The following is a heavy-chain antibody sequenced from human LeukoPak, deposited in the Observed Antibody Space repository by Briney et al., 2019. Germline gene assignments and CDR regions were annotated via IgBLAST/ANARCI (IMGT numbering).Heavy chain of an antibody. CDR2: VSPSGDIT. CDR1: GFIFSSHG. J-gene: IGHJ4*02. D-gene: IGHD1-1*01. V-gene: IGHV3-23*01. Sequence: GGSLRLSCAASGFIFSSHGMNWVRQAPGKGLEWVSGVSPSGDITYYADSVKGRFTISRDNSKNRVYLQMDSPRFEDAAVYYCAQDLAYIRFDSWGQGTLVTVSS. CDR3: AQDLAYIRFDS.